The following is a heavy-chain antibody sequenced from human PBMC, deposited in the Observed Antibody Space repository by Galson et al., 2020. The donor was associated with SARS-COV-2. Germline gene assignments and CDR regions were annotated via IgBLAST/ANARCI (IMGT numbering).Heavy chain of an antibody. V-gene: IGHV3-73*01. D-gene: IGHD5-18*01. CDR3: TRRGSLPGASGYSYVEYYFDY. CDR1: GFTFSGSA. Sequence: GGSLRLSCAASGFTFSGSAMHWVRQASGKGLEWVGRIRSKANSYATAYAASVKGRFTISRDDSKNTAYLQMNSLKTEDTAVYYCTRRGSLPGASGYSYVEYYFDYWGQGTLVTVSS. CDR2: IRSKANSYAT. J-gene: IGHJ4*02.